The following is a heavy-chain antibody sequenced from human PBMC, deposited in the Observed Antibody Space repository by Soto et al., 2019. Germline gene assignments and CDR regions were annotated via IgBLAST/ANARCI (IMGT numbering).Heavy chain of an antibody. D-gene: IGHD2-15*01. Sequence: EVQLVESGGGLVTPGGSLRRSGAASRSTFINAWMAWVRQAPGKGLEWVAHIKSESDGGTTDYAGTVQGRFTISRDVSKNTVFLQMKSLTPEDTGVSYCPVLKEGSCVGITFYTRRFDAWGPGTLVTFS. V-gene: IGHV3-15*01. CDR3: PVLKEGSCVGITFYTRRFDA. CDR2: IKSESDGGTT. CDR1: RSTFINAW. J-gene: IGHJ5*02.